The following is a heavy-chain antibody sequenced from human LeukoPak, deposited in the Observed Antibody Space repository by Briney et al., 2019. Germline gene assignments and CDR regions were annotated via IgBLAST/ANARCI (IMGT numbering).Heavy chain of an antibody. Sequence: SETLSLTCTVSGGSVSSGSYYWSWIRQPPGKGLEWIGYIYYSGSTNYNPSLKSRVTISVDTSKNQLSLKLSSVTAADTAVYYCATPNGGGSDIYYYGMDVWGQGTTVTVSS. CDR3: ATPNGGGSDIYYYGMDV. V-gene: IGHV4-61*01. CDR1: GGSVSSGSYY. CDR2: IYYSGST. J-gene: IGHJ6*02. D-gene: IGHD2-15*01.